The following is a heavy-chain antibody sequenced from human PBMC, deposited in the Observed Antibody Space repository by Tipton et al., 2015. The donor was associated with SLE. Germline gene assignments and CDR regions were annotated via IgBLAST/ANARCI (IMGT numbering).Heavy chain of an antibody. CDR3: ATSWRGYCSSTSCHKGGFDY. CDR2: INHSGST. CDR1: GGSFSGYY. J-gene: IGHJ4*02. D-gene: IGHD2-2*02. Sequence: TLSLTCAVYGGSFSGYYWSWIRQPPGKGLEWIGEINHSGSTNYNPSLKSRVTISVDTSKNQFSLKLSSVTAADTAVYYCATSWRGYCSSTSCHKGGFDYWGQGTLVTVSS. V-gene: IGHV4-34*01.